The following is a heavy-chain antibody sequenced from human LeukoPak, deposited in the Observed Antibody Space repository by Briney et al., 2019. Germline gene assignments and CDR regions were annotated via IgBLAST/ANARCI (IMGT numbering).Heavy chain of an antibody. V-gene: IGHV3-30*04. J-gene: IGHJ3*02. D-gene: IGHD3-9*01. Sequence: SGGSLRLSCAASGFTFSSYAMHWVRQAPGKGLEWVAVISYDGSNKYYADSVKGRFTISRDNSKNTLYLQMNSLRAEDTAVCYCARDGGDDWLFGAFDIWGQGTMVTVSS. CDR3: ARDGGDDWLFGAFDI. CDR2: ISYDGSNK. CDR1: GFTFSSYA.